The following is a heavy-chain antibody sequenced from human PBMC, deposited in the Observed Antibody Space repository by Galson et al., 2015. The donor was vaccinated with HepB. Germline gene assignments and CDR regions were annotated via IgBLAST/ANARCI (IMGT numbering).Heavy chain of an antibody. Sequence: SLRLSCAVSGFTFDDYAMHWVRQAPGKGLEWVSGITWNSGSIGYAGSVKGRFTISRDNAKNSLYLQMNSLRAEDTALYYCAKDKGTYYGSGRVSGMDVWGQGTTVTVSS. CDR3: AKDKGTYYGSGRVSGMDV. D-gene: IGHD3-10*01. J-gene: IGHJ6*02. CDR2: ITWNSGSI. V-gene: IGHV3-9*01. CDR1: GFTFDDYA.